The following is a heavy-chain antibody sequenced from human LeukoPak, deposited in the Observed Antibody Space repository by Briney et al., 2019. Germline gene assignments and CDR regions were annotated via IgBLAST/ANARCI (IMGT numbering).Heavy chain of an antibody. V-gene: IGHV3-30*03. J-gene: IGHJ3*02. D-gene: IGHD3-10*01. CDR1: GFTFSSYG. Sequence: GGSLRLSCAASGFTFSSYGMHWVRQAPGKGLEWVAVISYDGSNKYYADSVKGRFTISRDNSKNTLYLQMNSLRAEDTAVYYCARDRITMVRGVILPDAFDIWGQGTMVTVSS. CDR3: ARDRITMVRGVILPDAFDI. CDR2: ISYDGSNK.